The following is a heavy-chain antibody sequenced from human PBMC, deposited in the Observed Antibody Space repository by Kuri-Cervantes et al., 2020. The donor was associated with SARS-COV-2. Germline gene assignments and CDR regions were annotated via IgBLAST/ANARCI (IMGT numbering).Heavy chain of an antibody. CDR1: GFAFNNYA. D-gene: IGHD4-17*01. V-gene: IGHV3-23*01. Sequence: LSLTCAASGFAFNNYAMNWVRQAPGKGLEWVSTVSGGGESTSYADSVKGRFAISRDNSKNTLYLQMNSLRVEDTAVYYCARGPSYGDFRRSDSWGQGTLVTVSS. J-gene: IGHJ4*02. CDR2: VSGGGEST. CDR3: ARGPSYGDFRRSDS.